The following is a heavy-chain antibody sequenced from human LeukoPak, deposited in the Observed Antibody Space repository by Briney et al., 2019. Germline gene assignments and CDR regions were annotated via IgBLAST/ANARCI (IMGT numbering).Heavy chain of an antibody. CDR3: AKHKGPGSFDY. Sequence: GGSLRLSCAASGFTFSTYAMSWVRQTPGKGLEWVSGISDSSGTTYYADSVKGRFTISRDNSKNTLYPQMNSLRAEDTALYYCAKHKGPGSFDYWGQGTLVTVSS. V-gene: IGHV3-23*01. CDR1: GFTFSTYA. D-gene: IGHD1-26*01. J-gene: IGHJ4*02. CDR2: ISDSSGTT.